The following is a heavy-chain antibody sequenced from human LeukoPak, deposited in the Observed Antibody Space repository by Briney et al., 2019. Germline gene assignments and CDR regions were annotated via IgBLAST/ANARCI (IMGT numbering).Heavy chain of an antibody. J-gene: IGHJ5*02. CDR2: INHSGST. V-gene: IGHV4-34*01. D-gene: IGHD6-13*01. Sequence: SETLSLTCAVYGGSFSAYYWSWIRQPPGQGLEWIGEINHSGSTNYNPSLKSRVTISVDTSKNQFSLKLSSVTAADTAVYYCASHGEAAITAAGTGGVDWFDPWGQGTLVTVSS. CDR3: ASHGEAAITAAGTGGVDWFDP. CDR1: GGSFSAYY.